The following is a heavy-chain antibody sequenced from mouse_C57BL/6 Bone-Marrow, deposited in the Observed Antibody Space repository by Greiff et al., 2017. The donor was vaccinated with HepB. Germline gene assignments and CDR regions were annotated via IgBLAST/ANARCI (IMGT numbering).Heavy chain of an antibody. CDR3: ARDYPGAWFAY. J-gene: IGHJ3*01. D-gene: IGHD1-1*02. V-gene: IGHV1-64*01. CDR1: GYTFTSYW. CDR2: IHPNSGST. Sequence: VQLQQPGAELVKPGASVKLSCKASGYTFTSYWMHWVKQRPGQGLEWIGMIHPNSGSTNYNEKFKSKATLTVDKSSSTAYMQRSSLTSEDSAVYYCARDYPGAWFAYWGQGTLVTVSA.